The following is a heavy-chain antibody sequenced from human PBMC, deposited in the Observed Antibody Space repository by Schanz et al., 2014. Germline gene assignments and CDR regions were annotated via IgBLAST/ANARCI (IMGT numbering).Heavy chain of an antibody. V-gene: IGHV3-23*04. CDR3: AKGRFGELSAFDI. CDR2: ISGSGGST. D-gene: IGHD3-10*01. CDR1: GFTFSTFA. J-gene: IGHJ3*02. Sequence: EVQLVESGGDLVQPGGSLRLSCSASGFTFSTFAMHWVRQAPGKGLEWVSAISGSGGSTYYADSVKGRFTISRDNSKNTLYLQMNSLRAEDTAVYYCAKGRFGELSAFDIWGQGTMVTVSP.